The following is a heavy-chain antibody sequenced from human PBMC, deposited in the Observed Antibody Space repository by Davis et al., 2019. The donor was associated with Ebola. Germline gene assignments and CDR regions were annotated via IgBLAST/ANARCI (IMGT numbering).Heavy chain of an antibody. CDR2: IYTSGST. D-gene: IGHD1-26*01. J-gene: IGHJ6*03. CDR3: ARVAGIRGRTYYYYMDV. V-gene: IGHV4-4*07. Sequence: PSETLSLTCTVSGGSISSYYWSWIRQPAGKGLEWIGRIYTSGSTNYNPSLKSRVTMSVDTSKNQFSLKLSSVTAADTAVYYCARVAGIRGRTYYYYMDVWGKGTTVTVSS. CDR1: GGSISSYY.